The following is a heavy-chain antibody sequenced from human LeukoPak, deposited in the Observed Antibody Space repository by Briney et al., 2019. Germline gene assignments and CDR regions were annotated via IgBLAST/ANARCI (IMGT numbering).Heavy chain of an antibody. Sequence: GGSLRLSCAASTFTFTSYWMSWVRQAPGKGLEWVAKRNKDGSEKYYVDSVKGRFTISRDNAKNSLYLQMNSLRAEDTAVYYCARDRTGNNDFWSGYTTFFDYWGQGTLVTVSS. CDR1: TFTFTSYW. J-gene: IGHJ4*02. CDR2: RNKDGSEK. D-gene: IGHD3-3*01. CDR3: ARDRTGNNDFWSGYTTFFDY. V-gene: IGHV3-7*01.